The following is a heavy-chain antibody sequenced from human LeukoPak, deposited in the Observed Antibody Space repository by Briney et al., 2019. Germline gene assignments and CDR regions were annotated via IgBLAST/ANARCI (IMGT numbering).Heavy chain of an antibody. D-gene: IGHD5-18*01. Sequence: GRSLRLSCAASGFTFSSYGMHWVRQAPGKGLEWVAVISNDGSKKYCADSVKGRFTISRDNSKNTLSLQVSSLRAEDTAVYYCAKDRYSYAFEYSDSWGQGTLVTVSS. CDR1: GFTFSSYG. CDR3: AKDRYSYAFEYSDS. V-gene: IGHV3-30*18. CDR2: ISNDGSKK. J-gene: IGHJ4*02.